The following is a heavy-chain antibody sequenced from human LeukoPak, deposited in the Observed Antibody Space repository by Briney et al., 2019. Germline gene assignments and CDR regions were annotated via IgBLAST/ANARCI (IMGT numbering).Heavy chain of an antibody. CDR1: GFTLSTYW. CDR3: ARALGYWNTINYS. Sequence: GGSLRLSCAASGFTLSTYWMHWVRQARGKGLVWISRMHGDGSSTSYADSVKGRFTISRDNAKTTLYLQMNSLRAEDTAVYYCARALGYWNTINYSWGQGTLVTVSS. CDR2: MHGDGSST. V-gene: IGHV3-74*01. J-gene: IGHJ5*02. D-gene: IGHD2-15*01.